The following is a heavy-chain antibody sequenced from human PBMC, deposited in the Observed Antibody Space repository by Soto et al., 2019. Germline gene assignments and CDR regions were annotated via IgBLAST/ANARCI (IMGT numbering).Heavy chain of an antibody. D-gene: IGHD3-10*01. CDR1: GDSVSSNSAA. J-gene: IGHJ6*02. CDR2: TYYRSKWYN. Sequence: SQTLSLTCAISGDSVSSNSAAWNWIRQSPSRGLEWLGMTYYRSKWYNDYAVSVKSRITINPDTSKNQFSLQLNSVTPEDTAVYYCARDYMVRGVIITYYYYGMDVWGQGTTVTVSS. CDR3: ARDYMVRGVIITYYYYGMDV. V-gene: IGHV6-1*01.